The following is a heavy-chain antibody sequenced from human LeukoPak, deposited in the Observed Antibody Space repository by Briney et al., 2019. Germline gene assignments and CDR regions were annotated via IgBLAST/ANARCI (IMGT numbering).Heavy chain of an antibody. CDR2: IYPGDSDT. CDR3: ARHTTSTWSGYFDY. Sequence: GESLKISCWDSGSSFTSYWIGWVRQMPGKGLEWMGIIYPGDSDTRYSPSFQGQVTISADKSISTAYLQWSSLEASDTAIYYCARHTTSTWSGYFDYWGQGTLVTVSS. V-gene: IGHV5-51*01. CDR1: GSSFTSYW. D-gene: IGHD6-13*01. J-gene: IGHJ4*02.